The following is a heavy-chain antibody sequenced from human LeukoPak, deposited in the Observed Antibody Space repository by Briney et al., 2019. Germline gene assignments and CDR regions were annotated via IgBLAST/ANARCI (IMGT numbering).Heavy chain of an antibody. V-gene: IGHV4-4*02. CDR1: GGSISSSNW. Sequence: SETLSLTCAVSGGSISSSNWWNWVRQPPGKGLEWIGQIYHSGSTNYNPSLKTRVTISVDTSKNQFSLKLSSVTAADTAVYYCAREEDSYGSSSVWFDPWGQGTLVTVSS. D-gene: IGHD6-6*01. CDR3: AREEDSYGSSSVWFDP. CDR2: IYHSGST. J-gene: IGHJ5*02.